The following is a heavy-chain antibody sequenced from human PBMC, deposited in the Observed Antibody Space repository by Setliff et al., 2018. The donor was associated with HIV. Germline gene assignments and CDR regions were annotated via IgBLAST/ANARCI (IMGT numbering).Heavy chain of an antibody. CDR3: ARGPEEGDCSGGSCYGNFDP. CDR1: GGTFNTYV. V-gene: IGHV1-69*10. J-gene: IGHJ5*02. CDR2: IIPILGVA. D-gene: IGHD2-15*01. Sequence: GASVKVSCKASGGTFNTYVISWLRQAPGQGLEWMGGIIPILGVAIYAQKFQGRLTITADKSTNTAYMELSSLKSDDTAVYYCARGPEEGDCSGGSCYGNFDPWGQGTLVTVSS.